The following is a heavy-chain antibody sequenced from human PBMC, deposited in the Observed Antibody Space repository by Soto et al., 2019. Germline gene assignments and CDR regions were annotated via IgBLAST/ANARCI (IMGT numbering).Heavy chain of an antibody. Sequence: QVQLVESGGGMVQPGTSLRLSCAASGFTFNSLSLHWVRQRPDKGLEWVAVISHDGRVTFYADFVKGRFTVSRDNSKHTISLQVNSLRAEDTAVYYCAREPYGDSQYFDYWGQGTLVTVSS. CDR2: ISHDGRVT. V-gene: IGHV3-30*04. CDR3: AREPYGDSQYFDY. J-gene: IGHJ4*02. CDR1: GFTFNSLS. D-gene: IGHD2-21*02.